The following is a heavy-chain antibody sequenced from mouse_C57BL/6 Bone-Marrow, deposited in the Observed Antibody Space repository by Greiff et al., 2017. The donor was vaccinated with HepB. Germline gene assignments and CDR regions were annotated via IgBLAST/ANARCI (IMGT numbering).Heavy chain of an antibody. V-gene: IGHV1-55*01. Sequence: QVQLQQSGAELVKPGASVKMSCKASGYTFTSYWLTWVKQRPGQGLEWIGDIYPGSGSTNYNEKFKSKATLTVDTSSSTAYMQLSSLTSEDSAVYYCARSLYDAMDYWGQGTSVTVSS. CDR1: GYTFTSYW. D-gene: IGHD2-12*01. CDR2: IYPGSGST. CDR3: ARSLYDAMDY. J-gene: IGHJ4*01.